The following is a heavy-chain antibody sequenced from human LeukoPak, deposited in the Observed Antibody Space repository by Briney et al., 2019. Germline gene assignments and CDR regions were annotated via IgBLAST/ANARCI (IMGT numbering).Heavy chain of an antibody. J-gene: IGHJ4*02. CDR2: IIPIFGTA. CDR3: ATGHDYDFWSGFGY. CDR1: GGTFSSYA. V-gene: IGHV1-69*13. D-gene: IGHD3-3*01. Sequence: SVKVSCKASGGTFSSYAISWARQAPGQGLEWMGGIIPIFGTANYAQKFQGRVTITADESTSTAYMELSSLRSEDTAVYYCATGHDYDFWSGFGYWGQGTLVTVSS.